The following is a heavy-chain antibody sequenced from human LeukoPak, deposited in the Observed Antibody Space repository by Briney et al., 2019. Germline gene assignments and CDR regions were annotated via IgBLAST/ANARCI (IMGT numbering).Heavy chain of an antibody. CDR3: ARQECSYYFGRVDFRFPFDY. V-gene: IGHV4-39*01. D-gene: IGHD2-15*01. CDR1: GGSISTSAYY. Sequence: SETLSLTCIVSGGSISTSAYYWGWIRQPPGKGLEWIGSIYYSGSTYYNPSLKSRVTISVDTSKNQFSLKLSSVTAADTAVYYCARQECSYYFGRVDFRFPFDYWGQGTLVTVSS. CDR2: IYYSGST. J-gene: IGHJ4*02.